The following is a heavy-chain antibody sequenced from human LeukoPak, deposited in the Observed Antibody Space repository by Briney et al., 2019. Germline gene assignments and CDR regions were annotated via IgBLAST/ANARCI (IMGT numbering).Heavy chain of an antibody. CDR3: ARGSDYYDSSGYYYVDY. CDR2: INSDGSYT. J-gene: IGHJ4*02. V-gene: IGHV3-74*01. Sequence: PGGSLRLSCAASGFTFSSYWMHWVRQAPGKGLVWVSRINSDGSYTSYADSVKGRFTISGDNAKNTLFLQMNSLRAEDTAVYYCARGSDYYDSSGYYYVDYWGQGTLVTVSS. D-gene: IGHD3-22*01. CDR1: GFTFSSYW.